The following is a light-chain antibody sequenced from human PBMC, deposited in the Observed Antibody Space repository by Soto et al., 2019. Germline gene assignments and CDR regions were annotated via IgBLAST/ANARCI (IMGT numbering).Light chain of an antibody. J-gene: IGKJ1*01. CDR3: QQRSNWPT. V-gene: IGKV3-11*01. Sequence: EIVLTQSPATLSLSPGGRATLSCRASQSVSIYLAWYQQTPGQAPRLLIYDASNRATGIPARFSGSGAGTDFTLTISSRWPEDGAVYYCQQRSNWPTFGPGTKV. CDR1: QSVSIY. CDR2: DAS.